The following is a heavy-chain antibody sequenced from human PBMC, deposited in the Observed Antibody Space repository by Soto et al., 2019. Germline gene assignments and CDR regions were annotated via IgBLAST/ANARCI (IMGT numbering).Heavy chain of an antibody. CDR1: GFTFSSYA. CDR3: AKDAGYYDFWSGYFHYYYMDV. Sequence: EVQLLESGGGLVQPGGSLRLSCAASGFTFSSYAMSWVRQAPGKGLEWVSAISGSGGSTYYAGSVKGRFTISRDNSKNTLYLQMNSLRAEDTAVYYCAKDAGYYDFWSGYFHYYYMDVWGKGTTVTVSS. V-gene: IGHV3-23*01. CDR2: ISGSGGST. D-gene: IGHD3-3*01. J-gene: IGHJ6*03.